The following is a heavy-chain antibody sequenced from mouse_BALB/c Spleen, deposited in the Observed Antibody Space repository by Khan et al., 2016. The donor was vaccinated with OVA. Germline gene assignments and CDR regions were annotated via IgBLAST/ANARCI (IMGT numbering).Heavy chain of an antibody. D-gene: IGHD1-1*01. J-gene: IGHJ3*01. CDR1: GDSITSGY. CDR2: ISYSGNT. CDR3: ACELRGFTY. V-gene: IGHV3-8*02. Sequence: EVKLEESGPSLMKPSQTLSLTCSVTGDSITSGYWNWIRKFPGNKLEYMGYISYSGNTYYNPSLKSRISITRDTSKNQYYLQLNSVTTEDTGTFYCACELRGFTYWGRGTLVTVSA.